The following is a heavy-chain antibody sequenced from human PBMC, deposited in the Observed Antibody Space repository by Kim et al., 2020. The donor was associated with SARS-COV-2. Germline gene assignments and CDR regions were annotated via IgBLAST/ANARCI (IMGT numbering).Heavy chain of an antibody. D-gene: IGHD3-10*01. CDR1: GYTFTSYG. V-gene: IGHV1-18*01. CDR2: ISAYNGNT. Sequence: ASVKVSCKASGYTFTSYGISWVRQAPGQGLEWMGWISAYNGNTNYAQKLQGRVTMTTDTSTSTAYMELRSLRSDDTAVYYCARDKEARSRSRYYYGSASYFFDYWGQGTLVTVSS. J-gene: IGHJ4*02. CDR3: ARDKEARSRSRYYYGSASYFFDY.